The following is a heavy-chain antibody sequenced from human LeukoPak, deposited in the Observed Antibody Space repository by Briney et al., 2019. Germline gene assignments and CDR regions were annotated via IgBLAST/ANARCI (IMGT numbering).Heavy chain of an antibody. CDR1: GFTVSGNY. Sequence: GGSLRLSCAVSGFTVSGNYMSWVRQAPGKGLEWVSLIYSGGSTYYADSVKGRFTISRDNSKNTLYLQMNSLRVEDTAVYYCARVGYTGTWYSSPPFDYWGQGTLVTVSS. V-gene: IGHV3-66*01. J-gene: IGHJ4*02. CDR3: ARVGYTGTWYSSPPFDY. D-gene: IGHD6-13*01. CDR2: IYSGGST.